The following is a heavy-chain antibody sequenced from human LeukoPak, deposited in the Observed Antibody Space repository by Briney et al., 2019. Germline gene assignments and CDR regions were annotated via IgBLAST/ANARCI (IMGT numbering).Heavy chain of an antibody. CDR3: ARDLGLREWIH. V-gene: IGHV3-64*02. CDR1: GFPFSTFA. CDR2: ISYNGQST. Sequence: GGSLRLSCAAYGFPFSTFAMHWVRQAPGRGLEYVSAISYNGQSTYYADSVKGRFTISRDNFKNTLYLQMGSLRPEDMAVYYCARDLGLREWIHWGQGTLVTLSS. J-gene: IGHJ4*02. D-gene: IGHD3-3*01.